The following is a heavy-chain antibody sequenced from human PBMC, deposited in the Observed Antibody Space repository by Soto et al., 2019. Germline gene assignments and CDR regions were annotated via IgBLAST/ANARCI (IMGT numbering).Heavy chain of an antibody. CDR2: INPSGGSR. D-gene: IGHD2-15*01. Sequence: ASVKVSCKASGFSFTDYFMHWVRQAPGQGLEWMGIINPSGGSRNYAQKFQGRVTITRDTSTSTVYMDLSSLRYDDTAVYYCARDNCQNYGTPAANSWFHPW. CDR3: ARDNCQNYGTPAANSWFHP. J-gene: IGHJ5*02. CDR1: GFSFTDYF. V-gene: IGHV1-46*01.